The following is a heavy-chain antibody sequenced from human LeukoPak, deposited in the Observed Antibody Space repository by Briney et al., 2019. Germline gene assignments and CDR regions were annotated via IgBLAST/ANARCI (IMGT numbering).Heavy chain of an antibody. CDR2: IYYNGNT. CDR3: AREYSSGLSWFDP. Sequence: SETLSLTCTVSGGSISGSSYYWGWIRQPPGKGLEWIGYIYYNGNTNYNPSLKSRVTISVDTSKNQFSLKLSSVTAADTAVYFCAREYSSGLSWFDPWGQGTLVTVSS. J-gene: IGHJ5*02. V-gene: IGHV4-61*01. D-gene: IGHD6-19*01. CDR1: GGSISGSSYY.